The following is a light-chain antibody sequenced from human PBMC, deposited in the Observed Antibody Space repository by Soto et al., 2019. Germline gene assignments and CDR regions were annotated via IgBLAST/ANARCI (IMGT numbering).Light chain of an antibody. V-gene: IGKV3-20*01. CDR2: GAS. Sequence: EIVLTQSPGTLSLSPGERAILSCRASQTFTNNYLAWYQQKPGQAPRLLIYGASSRATGIPDRFSGSGSGTAFTLIISGLEPEDSAVYYWQQYGSSPYTFGQGTKLEIK. CDR1: QTFTNNY. J-gene: IGKJ2*01. CDR3: QQYGSSPYT.